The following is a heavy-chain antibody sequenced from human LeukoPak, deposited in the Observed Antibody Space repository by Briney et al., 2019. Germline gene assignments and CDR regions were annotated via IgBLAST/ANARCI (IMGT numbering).Heavy chain of an antibody. CDR1: GGSISSYY. CDR3: ARAPRGATTYVDY. J-gene: IGHJ4*02. Sequence: SETLSLTCTVSGGSISSYYWSWILQPPGKGLEWIGYIYYSGSTNYNPSLKSRVTISVDTSKNQFSPKLSSVTAADTAVYYCARAPRGATTYVDYWGQGTLVTVSS. V-gene: IGHV4-59*01. D-gene: IGHD3-10*01. CDR2: IYYSGST.